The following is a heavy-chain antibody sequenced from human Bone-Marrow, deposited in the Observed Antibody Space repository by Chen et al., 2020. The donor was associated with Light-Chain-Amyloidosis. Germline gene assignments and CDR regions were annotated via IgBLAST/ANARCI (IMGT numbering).Heavy chain of an antibody. J-gene: IGHJ4*02. Sequence: EVQLEQSGPEVKKPGESLKLSCKGSGYTFPNYWIGWVRQMPGKGLEWKGVSYPDDADARYSPTLEGQVTISADKSITTAYLQWRSLKASDTAMYYCARRGDGYNFDYWGQGTLVTVSS. CDR3: ARRGDGYNFDY. V-gene: IGHV5-51*01. CDR2: SYPDDADA. D-gene: IGHD5-12*01. CDR1: GYTFPNYW.